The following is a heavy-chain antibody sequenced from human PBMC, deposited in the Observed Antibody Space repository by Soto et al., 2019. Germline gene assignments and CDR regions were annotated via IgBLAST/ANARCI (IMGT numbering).Heavy chain of an antibody. CDR2: ISSNGGST. J-gene: IGHJ3*02. CDR3: ARDSPTVTTGDAFDI. Sequence: GSLRLSCAASGFTFSSYAMHWVRQAPGKGLEYVSAISSNGGSTYYANSVKGRFTISRDNSKNTLYLQMGSLRAEDMAVYYCARDSPTVTTGDAFDIWGQGTMVTVSS. V-gene: IGHV3-64*01. D-gene: IGHD4-17*01. CDR1: GFTFSSYA.